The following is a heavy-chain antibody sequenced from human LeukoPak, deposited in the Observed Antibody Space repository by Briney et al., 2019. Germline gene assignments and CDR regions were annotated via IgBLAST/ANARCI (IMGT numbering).Heavy chain of an antibody. V-gene: IGHV3-7*03. CDR2: ISQDGTKQ. CDR1: GFTFRSYW. Sequence: GGSLRLSCAVSGFTFRSYWMSWLRQAPGKGLECVASISQDGTKQCYVDSVRGRFTISRDDAKNPVYLQMNNLRVQDTAVYYCVRRNLFDYWGQGTLVTVSS. CDR3: VRRNLFDY. J-gene: IGHJ4*02.